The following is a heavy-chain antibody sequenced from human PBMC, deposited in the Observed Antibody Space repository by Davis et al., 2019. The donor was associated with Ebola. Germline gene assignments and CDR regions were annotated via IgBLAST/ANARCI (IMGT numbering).Heavy chain of an antibody. CDR2: MKGDGTLK. D-gene: IGHD2-21*02. V-gene: IGHV3-7*03. J-gene: IGHJ5*02. CDR1: GFSFENSW. Sequence: PGGSLRLSCVVSGFSFENSWMTCVRQAPGKGLEWVANMKGDGTLKNYADSVKGRLTISRDNSRDTLYLLMNSLRAEDTAIYYCARGKSDFLLDWFDPWGQGTLVTVSS. CDR3: ARGKSDFLLDWFDP.